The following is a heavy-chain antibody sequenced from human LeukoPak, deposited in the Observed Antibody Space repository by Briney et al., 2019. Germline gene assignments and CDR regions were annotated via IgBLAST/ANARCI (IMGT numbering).Heavy chain of an antibody. CDR2: IWYDGSNK. Sequence: GGSLRLSCAASGFTFSSYGMHWVRQAPSKGLEWVAVIWYDGSNKYYADSVKGRFTISRDNSKNTLYLQMNSLRAEDTAVYYCARSDHIVVVTAFDYWGQGTLVTVSS. V-gene: IGHV3-33*01. CDR1: GFTFSSYG. D-gene: IGHD2-21*02. CDR3: ARSDHIVVVTAFDY. J-gene: IGHJ4*02.